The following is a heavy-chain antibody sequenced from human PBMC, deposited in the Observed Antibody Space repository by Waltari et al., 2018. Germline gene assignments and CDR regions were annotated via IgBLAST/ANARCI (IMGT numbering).Heavy chain of an antibody. CDR1: GGSFIRYY. CDR3: AARRRSSGAGFDP. Sequence: QVQLQQWAAGLLKPSATQSLTCAVSGGSFIRYYWTWIRQPPGKGLEWIGDITHTGTTNYNSSLKRRVTMSIDTSKNQFSLTVTSVTAADTAIYYWAARRRSSGAGFDPWGQGTLVTVSS. V-gene: IGHV4-34*02. J-gene: IGHJ5*02. D-gene: IGHD6-6*01. CDR2: ITHTGTT.